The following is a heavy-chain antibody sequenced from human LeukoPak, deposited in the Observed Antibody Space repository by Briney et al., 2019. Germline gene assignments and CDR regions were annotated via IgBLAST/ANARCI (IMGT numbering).Heavy chain of an antibody. CDR3: ARANYTDLPSNFDY. CDR1: GGSLSSSSFY. V-gene: IGHV4-39*01. J-gene: IGHJ4*02. D-gene: IGHD1-7*01. CDR2: IYYSGST. Sequence: PSETLSLTCTLSGGSLSSSSFYWGWIRQPPGKGVACIGSIYYSGSTYYNPSLKSRVTMSVDTSKNQFSLNLSSVPAADTAVYYCARANYTDLPSNFDYWGQGTMVTVCS.